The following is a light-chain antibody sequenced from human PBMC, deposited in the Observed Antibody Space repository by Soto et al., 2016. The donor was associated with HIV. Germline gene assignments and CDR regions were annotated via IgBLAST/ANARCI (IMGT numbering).Light chain of an antibody. CDR1: KLGDKY. CDR2: QDN. J-gene: IGLJ1*01. Sequence: SYELTQPPSVSVSPGQTASITCSGDKLGDKYACWYQQKPGQSPVLVIYQDNKRPSGIPKRFSGSNSGNTATLTISGTQAMDEADYYCQAWDSSSXVFGTGTKVTVL. CDR3: QAWDSSSXV. V-gene: IGLV3-1*01.